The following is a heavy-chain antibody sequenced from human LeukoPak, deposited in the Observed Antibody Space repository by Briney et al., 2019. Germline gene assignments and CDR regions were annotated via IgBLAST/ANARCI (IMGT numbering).Heavy chain of an antibody. CDR2: IRYDGSNK. Sequence: GGSLRLLCAASGFTFRSYGMHWVRQAPGKGLEWVAFIRYDGSNKYYADSVKGRFTISRDNSKNTLYLQMNSLRAEDTAVYYCARGSIWKTTVTTGYWGQGTLVTVSS. CDR1: GFTFRSYG. J-gene: IGHJ4*02. D-gene: IGHD4-17*01. CDR3: ARGSIWKTTVTTGY. V-gene: IGHV3-30*02.